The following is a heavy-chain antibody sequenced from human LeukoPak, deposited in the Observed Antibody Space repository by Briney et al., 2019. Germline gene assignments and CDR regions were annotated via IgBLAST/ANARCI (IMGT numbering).Heavy chain of an antibody. Sequence: ASVKVSCKASGYTFTSYGISWVRQAPGQGLEWMGWISAYNGSTNYAQKLQGRVTMTTDTSTSTAYMELRSLRSDDTAVYYCAREISITMVRGVMRWFDPWGQGTLVTVSS. V-gene: IGHV1-18*01. D-gene: IGHD3-10*01. CDR3: AREISITMVRGVMRWFDP. CDR1: GYTFTSYG. CDR2: ISAYNGST. J-gene: IGHJ5*02.